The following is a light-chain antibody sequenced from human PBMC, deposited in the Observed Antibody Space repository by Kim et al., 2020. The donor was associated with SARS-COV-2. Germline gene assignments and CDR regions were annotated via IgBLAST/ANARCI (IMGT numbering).Light chain of an antibody. CDR1: QGISSD. Sequence: ASVGDRVTIPCRASQGISSDLAWYQQKPGKPPNLLIYGASALMSGVPSRFSGSGSGTDFTLTISSLQPEDVATYYCQEYNGAPWTFGQGTKVEIK. J-gene: IGKJ1*01. CDR2: GAS. CDR3: QEYNGAPWT. V-gene: IGKV1-27*01.